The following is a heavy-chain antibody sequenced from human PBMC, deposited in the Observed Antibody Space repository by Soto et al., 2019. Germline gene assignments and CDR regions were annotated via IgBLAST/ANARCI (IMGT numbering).Heavy chain of an antibody. CDR2: IYSGGST. V-gene: IGHV3-53*01. CDR1: GFIVSNNY. Sequence: GGSLRLSCAASGFIVSNNYMSWVRQAPGKGLEWVSVIYSGGSTYYSDSVKGRFTISRDNSKNTVYLQMSNLRAEDTAVYYCARGYADGFDYWGQGTLVTVSS. J-gene: IGHJ4*02. D-gene: IGHD2-2*01. CDR3: ARGYADGFDY.